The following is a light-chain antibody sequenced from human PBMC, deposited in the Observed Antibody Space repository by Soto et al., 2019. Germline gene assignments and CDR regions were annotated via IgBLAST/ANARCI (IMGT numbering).Light chain of an antibody. Sequence: EIVMTQSPASLSLTPGERVTLSCRASQSVNRQVLWCQHRPGQAPRLLIYDTSARAAGIPARFSGSGSATEFTLTISSLQSEDFALYYCQHTLKWPPTFGQGTKVDIK. J-gene: IGKJ1*01. CDR3: QHTLKWPPT. V-gene: IGKV3-15*01. CDR2: DTS. CDR1: QSVNRQ.